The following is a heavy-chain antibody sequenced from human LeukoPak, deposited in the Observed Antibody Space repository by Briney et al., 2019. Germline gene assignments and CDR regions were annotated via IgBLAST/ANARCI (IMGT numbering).Heavy chain of an antibody. CDR1: GFTFSSYW. V-gene: IGHV3-7*01. Sequence: PGGSLRLSCAASGFTFSSYWMSWVRQAPGKGLEWVANINQDGSEKYYVDSVKGRFTISRDNAKSSLYLQMNSLRADDMAVYYCARDRALYDSRRGYYYTEDDYWGQGTLVTVSS. J-gene: IGHJ4*02. CDR2: INQDGSEK. CDR3: ARDRALYDSRRGYYYTEDDY. D-gene: IGHD3-22*01.